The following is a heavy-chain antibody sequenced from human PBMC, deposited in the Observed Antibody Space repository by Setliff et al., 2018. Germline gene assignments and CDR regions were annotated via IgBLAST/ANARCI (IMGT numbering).Heavy chain of an antibody. CDR2: ISSGST. Sequence: PSETLSLTCTVSGASISSSSYYWTWFRQPPGKGLEWIGYISSGSTNYNPSLKSRVTISVDTSKNQFSLKLSSVTAADTAVYYCASVDIVLMVYALWGQGTLVTVS. CDR3: ASVDIVLMVYAL. J-gene: IGHJ4*02. V-gene: IGHV4-61*05. D-gene: IGHD2-8*01. CDR1: GASISSSSYY.